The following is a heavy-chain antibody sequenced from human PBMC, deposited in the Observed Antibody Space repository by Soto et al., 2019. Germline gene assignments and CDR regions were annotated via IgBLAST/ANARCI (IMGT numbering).Heavy chain of an antibody. V-gene: IGHV5-51*01. CDR3: ARHGQPTKYYYYQYGLDV. CDR2: IFPGDSDI. CDR1: GYSFTNYW. J-gene: IGHJ6*01. D-gene: IGHD1-1*01. Sequence: PGESLKISCKGSGYSFTNYWIGWVRQMPGKGLEWMGVIFPGDSDIRYSPSFQGQVTISADKSISTAYLQWNSLKASDTAMYYCARHGQPTKYYYYQYGLDVWGQGTTVTVS.